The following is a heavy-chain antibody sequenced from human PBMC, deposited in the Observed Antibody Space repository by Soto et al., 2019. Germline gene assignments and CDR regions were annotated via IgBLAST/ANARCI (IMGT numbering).Heavy chain of an antibody. D-gene: IGHD3-3*01. V-gene: IGHV3-30-3*01. CDR2: ISYDGSNK. CDR1: GFTFSSYA. CDR3: ARGMWEWLPHDAFDI. J-gene: IGHJ3*02. Sequence: GGSLRLSCAASGFTFSSYAMHWVRQAPGKGLEWVAVISYDGSNKYYAGSVKGRFTISRDNSKNTLYLQMNSLRAEDTAVYYCARGMWEWLPHDAFDIWGQGTMVTVS.